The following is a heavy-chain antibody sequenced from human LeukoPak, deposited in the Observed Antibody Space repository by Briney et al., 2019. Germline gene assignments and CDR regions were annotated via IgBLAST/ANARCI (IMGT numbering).Heavy chain of an antibody. D-gene: IGHD7-27*01. Sequence: SGGSLRLSCAASGFTFSSYAMHWVRQAPGKGLEWVAVISYDGSNKYYADSVKGRFTISRDNSKNTLYLQMNSLRAEDTAVYYCGRPLQLGNYYYALDVWGQGTTVTVSS. CDR1: GFTFSSYA. CDR3: GRPLQLGNYYYALDV. CDR2: ISYDGSNK. V-gene: IGHV3-30*04. J-gene: IGHJ6*02.